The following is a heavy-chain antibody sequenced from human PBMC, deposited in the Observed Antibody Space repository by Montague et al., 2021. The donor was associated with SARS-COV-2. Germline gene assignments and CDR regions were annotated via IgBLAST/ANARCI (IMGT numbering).Heavy chain of an antibody. Sequence: SLRLSCAASGFTFSIYAMTWVRQAPGKGLEWVSAISGSGGSTYYADSVKGRFTISRDNAKNSLYLQMNSLRAEDTAVYYCCAVLSPYYYGMDVWGQGTTVTVSS. J-gene: IGHJ6*02. CDR1: GFTFSIYA. V-gene: IGHV3-23*01. CDR3: CAVLSPYYYGMDV. CDR2: ISGSGGST.